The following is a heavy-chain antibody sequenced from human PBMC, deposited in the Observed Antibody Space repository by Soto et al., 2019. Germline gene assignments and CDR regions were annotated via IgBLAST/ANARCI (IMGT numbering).Heavy chain of an antibody. Sequence: QVQLVQSGAEVKKPGSSVKVSCKASGGTFSSYAISWVRQAPGQGLEWMGGIIPIFGTANYAQKFQGRVTITADESTSTAYMELSSLRSEDTAVYYCGGIVVVVAAKAKGLVEMLYWGQGTLVTVSS. CDR1: GGTFSSYA. D-gene: IGHD2-15*01. CDR3: GGIVVVVAAKAKGLVEMLY. CDR2: IIPIFGTA. V-gene: IGHV1-69*12. J-gene: IGHJ4*02.